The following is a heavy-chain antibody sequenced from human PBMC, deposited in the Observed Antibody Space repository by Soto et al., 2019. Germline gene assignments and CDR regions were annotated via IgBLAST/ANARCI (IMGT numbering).Heavy chain of an antibody. J-gene: IGHJ5*02. Sequence: SVKVSCKASGGTFSSYAISWVRQAPRQGLEWMGGIIPIFGTANYAQKFQGRVTITADESTSTAYMELSSLRSEDTAVYYCARDQHSSSWYGGPNWFDPWGQGTLVTVSS. CDR3: ARDQHSSSWYGGPNWFDP. CDR1: GGTFSSYA. CDR2: IIPIFGTA. D-gene: IGHD6-13*01. V-gene: IGHV1-69*13.